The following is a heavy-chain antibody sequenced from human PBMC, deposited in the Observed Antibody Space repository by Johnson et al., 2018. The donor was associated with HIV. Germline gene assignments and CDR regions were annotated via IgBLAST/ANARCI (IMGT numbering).Heavy chain of an antibody. V-gene: IGHV3-33*06. CDR1: GFPFSSYG. CDR2: MWYDGSNK. Sequence: VQLVESGGGVVQPGRSLRLSCTASGFPFSSYGMHWVRQAPGRGLEWVAVMWYDGSNKYYADSVKGRFTISRDNSKNTLYLQMNSLRAEDTAVYYCAKCIWGSSLIDAFDFWGQGTMVTVSS. CDR3: AKCIWGSSLIDAFDF. D-gene: IGHD6-13*01. J-gene: IGHJ3*01.